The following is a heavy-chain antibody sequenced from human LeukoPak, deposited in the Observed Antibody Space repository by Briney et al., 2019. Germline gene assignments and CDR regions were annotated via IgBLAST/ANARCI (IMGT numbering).Heavy chain of an antibody. CDR1: GGSISSYY. D-gene: IGHD2-21*01. Sequence: SETLSLTCTVSGGSISSYYWSWLRQPPGKGLEWIGYIYYSGSTNYNHSLTSRVTISVEKTKNQCSLKLSSVTAADTAVYYCARGGLEGGGASYWGQGTLVTVSS. V-gene: IGHV4-59*01. CDR2: IYYSGST. CDR3: ARGGLEGGGASY. J-gene: IGHJ4*02.